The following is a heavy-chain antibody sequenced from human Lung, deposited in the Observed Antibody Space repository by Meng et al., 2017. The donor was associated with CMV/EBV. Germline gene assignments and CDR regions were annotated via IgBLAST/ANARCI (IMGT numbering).Heavy chain of an antibody. Sequence: SETLSLTCTVSGGSISSYFWSWIRQPPGKGLEWIGYIYYSGSTNYNPSLKNRVTISVDTSKNQSSLKLSSVTAADTAVYYCARDLTREVAWGFDPWGQGTLVTVSS. V-gene: IGHV4-59*01. CDR1: GGSISSYF. D-gene: IGHD7-27*01. CDR2: IYYSGST. J-gene: IGHJ5*02. CDR3: ARDLTREVAWGFDP.